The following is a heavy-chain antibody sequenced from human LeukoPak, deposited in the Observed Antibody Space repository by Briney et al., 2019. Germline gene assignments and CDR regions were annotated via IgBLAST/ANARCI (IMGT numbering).Heavy chain of an antibody. CDR3: ARGLAARPWAYYYGMDV. CDR2: INHSGST. V-gene: IGHV4-34*01. CDR1: GGSFSGYY. D-gene: IGHD6-6*01. J-gene: IGHJ6*02. Sequence: PSETLSLTCAVYGGSFSGYYWSWIRQPPGKGLEWIGEINHSGSTNYNPSLKSRVTISVDTSKNQFSLKLSSVTAADTAVYYCARGLAARPWAYYYGMDVWGQGTTVTVSS.